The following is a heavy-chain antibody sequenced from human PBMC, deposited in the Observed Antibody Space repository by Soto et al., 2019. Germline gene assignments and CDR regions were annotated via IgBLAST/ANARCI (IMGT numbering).Heavy chain of an antibody. Sequence: QVQLQQWGAGLLKPSETLSLTCAVYGGSFSVYYWSWIRQPPGKGLEWIGEINHSGGTNYNPSLKSRGTISVDTSMTRFSLKLSSVPAADTAVYYCARGPHITMVRGPMGYWGQGSLVTVSS. D-gene: IGHD3-10*01. J-gene: IGHJ4*02. CDR1: GGSFSVYY. CDR2: INHSGGT. V-gene: IGHV4-34*01. CDR3: ARGPHITMVRGPMGY.